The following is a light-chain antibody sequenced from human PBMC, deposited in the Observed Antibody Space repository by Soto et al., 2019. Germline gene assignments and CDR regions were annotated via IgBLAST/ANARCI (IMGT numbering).Light chain of an antibody. CDR3: QQRSNWPPT. J-gene: IGKJ4*01. CDR1: QSVSSY. Sequence: EIVLTQSPATLSLSPGGRATLSCRASQSVSSYLAWYQQTPGQAPRLLIYDASNRATGIPARFSGSGSGTDFTLTISSLEPEDFAVYYCQQRSNWPPTFGGGTKVDIK. CDR2: DAS. V-gene: IGKV3-11*01.